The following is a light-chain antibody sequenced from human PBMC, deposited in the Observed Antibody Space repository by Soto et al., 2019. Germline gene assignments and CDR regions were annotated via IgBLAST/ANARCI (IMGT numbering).Light chain of an antibody. Sequence: QSALTQPRSVSGSPGQSVTISCTGTSSDVGGYDYVSWYQQHPGKAPNLIIYDVSERPSGVPDRFSGSKSGNTASLTISGLQAEDEADFYCCSYAGSNTLIFGGGTKVTVL. CDR1: SSDVGGYDY. V-gene: IGLV2-11*01. CDR2: DVS. J-gene: IGLJ2*01. CDR3: CSYAGSNTLI.